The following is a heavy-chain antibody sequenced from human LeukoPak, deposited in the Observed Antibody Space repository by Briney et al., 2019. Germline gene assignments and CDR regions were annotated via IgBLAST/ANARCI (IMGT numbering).Heavy chain of an antibody. CDR2: IFPGDSDT. V-gene: IGHV5-51*01. CDR3: ATSESQTRFDF. CDR1: GYTFTTHW. J-gene: IGHJ4*02. Sequence: GESLKISCKGSGYTFTTHWIAWMRQIPGKGLEWMGIIFPGDSDTTYSPSFEGQVTISADKSINTAYLQWSSLKASDTAMYYCATSESQTRFDFWGQGTLVTVSS. D-gene: IGHD1/OR15-1a*01.